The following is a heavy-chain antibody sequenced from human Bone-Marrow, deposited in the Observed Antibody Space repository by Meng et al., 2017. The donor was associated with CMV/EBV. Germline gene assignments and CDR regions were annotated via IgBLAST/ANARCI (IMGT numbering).Heavy chain of an antibody. CDR1: GFTVSSNY. CDR2: ISSSGSTI. D-gene: IGHD1-26*01. CDR3: ARESEGGIDYYYYGMDV. V-gene: IGHV3-11*04. J-gene: IGHJ6*02. Sequence: GESLKISCAAPGFTVSSNYMSWVRQAPGKGLEWVSYISSSGSTIYYADSVKGRFTISRDNAKNSLYLQMNSLRAEDTAVYYCARESEGGIDYYYYGMDVWGQGTTVTVSS.